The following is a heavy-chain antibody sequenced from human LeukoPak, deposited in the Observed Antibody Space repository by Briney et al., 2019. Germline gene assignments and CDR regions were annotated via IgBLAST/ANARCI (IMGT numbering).Heavy chain of an antibody. CDR2: IYWNDDK. Sequence: SGPTLVKPTQTLTLTCTFSGFSLSSGVMGVGWIRRPPGKALEWLALIYWNDDKRYNPSLKTRLTISKDTSKNQVVLTLANVDPVDTATYYCTHKYDFWSGYGYWGQGTLVTVSS. CDR3: THKYDFWSGYGY. CDR1: GFSLSSGVMG. D-gene: IGHD3-3*01. J-gene: IGHJ4*02. V-gene: IGHV2-5*01.